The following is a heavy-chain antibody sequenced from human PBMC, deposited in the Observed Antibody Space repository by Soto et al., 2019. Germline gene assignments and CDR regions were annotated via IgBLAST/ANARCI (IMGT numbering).Heavy chain of an antibody. CDR3: ARDRGHYDFWSGYRRSHNYRMDV. CDR2: INAGNGDT. Sequence: ASVKVSCKASGYTFTTYAIHWVRQAPGQRLGWMGWINAGNGDTKYSQKFQGRVTITGDTYASTAYMELSSLRSEDTAVYYCARDRGHYDFWSGYRRSHNYRMDVWAQGTTVTVS. CDR1: GYTFTTYA. J-gene: IGHJ6*02. V-gene: IGHV1-3*01. D-gene: IGHD3-3*01.